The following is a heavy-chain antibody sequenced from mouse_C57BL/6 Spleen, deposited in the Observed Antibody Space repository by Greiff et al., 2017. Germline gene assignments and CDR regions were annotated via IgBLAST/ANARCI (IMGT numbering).Heavy chain of an antibody. Sequence: EVKLMESGGGLVKPGGSLKLSCAASGFTFSSYAMSWVRQTPEKRLEWVATISDGGGCTYYPANVKGRFTISRDNAKNNLYQQKSQRKSEDTAMYYCARGLLYDYWGQGTTRTVSA. CDR1: GFTFSSYA. J-gene: IGHJ2*01. CDR3: ARGLLYDY. CDR2: ISDGGGCT. D-gene: IGHD2-12*01. V-gene: IGHV5-4*03.